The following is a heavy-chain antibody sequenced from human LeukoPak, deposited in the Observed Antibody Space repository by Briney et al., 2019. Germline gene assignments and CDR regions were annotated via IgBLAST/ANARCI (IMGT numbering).Heavy chain of an antibody. J-gene: IGHJ4*02. CDR3: TRLSGYGDYLSDY. CDR1: GYTFTSYW. V-gene: IGHV5-51*01. Sequence: KSGESLNISCKVSGYTFTSYWIAWVRQVPGKGLEWMGIIYPGDSDTRYSPSFQGQVTISADKSISTAYLQWSSLKASDSAIYYCTRLSGYGDYLSDYWGQGTLVTVSS. CDR2: IYPGDSDT. D-gene: IGHD4-17*01.